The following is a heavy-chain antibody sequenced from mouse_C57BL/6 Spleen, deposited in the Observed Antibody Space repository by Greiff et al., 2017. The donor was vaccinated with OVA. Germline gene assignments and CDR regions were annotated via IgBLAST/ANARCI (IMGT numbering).Heavy chain of an antibody. V-gene: IGHV5-17*01. Sequence: DVMLVESGGGLVKPGGSLKLSCAASGFTFSDYGMHWVRQAPEKGLEWVAYISSGSSTIYYADTVKGRFTISRDNAKNTLFLQMTSLRSEDTAMYYCARPTGGAFAYWGQGTLVTVSA. J-gene: IGHJ3*01. CDR1: GFTFSDYG. CDR3: ARPTGGAFAY. CDR2: ISSGSSTI.